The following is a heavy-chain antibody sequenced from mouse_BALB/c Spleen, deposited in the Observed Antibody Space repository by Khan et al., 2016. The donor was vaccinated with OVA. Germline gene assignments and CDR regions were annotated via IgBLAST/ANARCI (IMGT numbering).Heavy chain of an antibody. V-gene: IGHV7-3*02. D-gene: IGHD1-2*01. CDR2: IRKKASGYTT. CDR3: ARVDYGYGFAY. Sequence: EVELVESGGGLVEPGGSLRLSCATSGFTFSDYYMSWVRQPPGKALEWLGFIRKKASGYTTKYSASVKGRFTIYRDNSQSILYLQMNSLRAEDSATYDCARVDYGYGFAYWGQGTLVTVSA. CDR1: GFTFSDYY. J-gene: IGHJ3*01.